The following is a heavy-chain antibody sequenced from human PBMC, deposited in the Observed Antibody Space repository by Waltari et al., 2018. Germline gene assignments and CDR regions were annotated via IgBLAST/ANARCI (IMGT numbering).Heavy chain of an antibody. J-gene: IGHJ4*02. Sequence: EFQLIVAGGCLVLPGRSLLLTCAASVFTFSIYAMIYVRKAPGKGLEWVSASSGSGGSTYDADSVKGRFTSSRDNSKNTMYLQRNRLRAEDTAVYYCAKDKVAGNPDDWGQGTLVTVSS. CDR1: VFTFSIYA. CDR3: AKDKVAGNPDD. V-gene: IGHV3-23*01. D-gene: IGHD6-19*01. CDR2: SSGSGGST.